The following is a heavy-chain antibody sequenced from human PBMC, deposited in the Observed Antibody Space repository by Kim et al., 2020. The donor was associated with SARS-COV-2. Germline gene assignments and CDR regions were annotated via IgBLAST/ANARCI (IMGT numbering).Heavy chain of an antibody. CDR2: ITGGSIST. J-gene: IGHJ4*02. CDR3: AKAEVPAAKRPYFDY. Sequence: GGSLRLSCAASGFTFNIYAMNWVRQAPGKGLEWVSTITGGSISTYYADSVRGRFTISRDNSKSTLSLQLNGLRAEDTAIYYCAKAEVPAAKRPYFDYWGQGALVTVSS. V-gene: IGHV3-23*01. CDR1: GFTFNIYA. D-gene: IGHD2-2*01.